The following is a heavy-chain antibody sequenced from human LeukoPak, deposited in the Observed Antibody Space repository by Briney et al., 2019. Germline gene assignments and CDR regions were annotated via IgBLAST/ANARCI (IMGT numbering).Heavy chain of an antibody. V-gene: IGHV4-38-2*02. J-gene: IGHJ4*02. CDR2: IYHSGIT. Sequence: PSETLSLTCTVSGYSISSGYYWGWIRPPPGKGLEWIGTIYHSGITYYNPPLKSRVTISVDTSKNQFSLKLSSVTAAGTAVYYCARRPNTPYYYGSGSSYYFDYWGQGTLVTVSS. CDR3: ARRPNTPYYYGSGSSYYFDY. D-gene: IGHD3-10*01. CDR1: GYSISSGYY.